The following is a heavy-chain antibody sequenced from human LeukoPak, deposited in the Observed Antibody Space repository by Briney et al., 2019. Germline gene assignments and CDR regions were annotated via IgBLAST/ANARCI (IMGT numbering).Heavy chain of an antibody. J-gene: IGHJ3*02. CDR2: IRYDGSNK. D-gene: IGHD2-21*01. Sequence: QTGGSLRLSCAASGFTFSSYGMHWVRQAPGKGLEWVAFIRYDGSNKYYADSVKGRFTISRDNSKNTLYLQMNSLRAEDTAVYYCARFIPSCGGNCNDAFDIWGQGTMVTVSS. V-gene: IGHV3-30*02. CDR1: GFTFSSYG. CDR3: ARFIPSCGGNCNDAFDI.